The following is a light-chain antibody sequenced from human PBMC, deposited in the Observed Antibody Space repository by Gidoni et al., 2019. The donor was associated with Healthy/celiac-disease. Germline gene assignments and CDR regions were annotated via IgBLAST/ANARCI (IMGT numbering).Light chain of an antibody. Sequence: SDELTQPPSVSVSPGQTARITCPGDALPKKYAYWSQQKSGQAPVLVIYEDSKRPSGIPERFSGSSSGTMATLTISGAQVEDEADYYCYSTDSSGNHVVFGGGTKLTVL. J-gene: IGLJ2*01. V-gene: IGLV3-10*01. CDR2: EDS. CDR1: ALPKKY. CDR3: YSTDSSGNHVV.